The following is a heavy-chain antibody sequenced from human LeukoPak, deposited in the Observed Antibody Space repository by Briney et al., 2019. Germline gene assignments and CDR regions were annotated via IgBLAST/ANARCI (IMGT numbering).Heavy chain of an antibody. V-gene: IGHV4-34*01. Sequence: SETLSLTCAVYGGSFSGYYWSWIRQPPGKGLEWIGEINHSGSTNYNPSLKSRVTISVDTSKNQFSLKLSSVTAADTAVYYCXRLWLNYYGSGSYYMKFDYWGQGTLVTVSS. CDR1: GGSFSGYY. CDR2: INHSGST. CDR3: XRLWLNYYGSGSYYMKFDY. J-gene: IGHJ4*02. D-gene: IGHD3-10*01.